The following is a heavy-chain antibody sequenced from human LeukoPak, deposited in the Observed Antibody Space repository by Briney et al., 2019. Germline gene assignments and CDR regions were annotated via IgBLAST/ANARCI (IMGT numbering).Heavy chain of an antibody. CDR1: GITFSSYG. D-gene: IGHD3-9*01. Sequence: PGGSLRLSCAASGITFSSYGMSWVRQAPGKGLEWVSSISSTGGTTYYADSVKGRFTISRDNSKNTLYLQMNSLRAEDTAVYYCAKNVREADWYYYYMDVWGKGTTVTVSS. V-gene: IGHV3-23*01. J-gene: IGHJ6*03. CDR2: ISSTGGTT. CDR3: AKNVREADWYYYYMDV.